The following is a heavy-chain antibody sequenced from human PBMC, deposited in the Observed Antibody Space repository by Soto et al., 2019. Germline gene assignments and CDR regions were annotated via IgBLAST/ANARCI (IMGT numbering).Heavy chain of an antibody. D-gene: IGHD2-2*01. CDR2: ISYDGSNK. J-gene: IGHJ6*02. CDR1: GFTFSSYA. V-gene: IGHV3-30-3*01. Sequence: GGSLRLSCAASGFTFSSYAMHWVRQATGKGLEWVAVISYDGSNKYYADSVKGRFTISRDNSKNTLYLQMNSLRAEDAAVYYGARSHCSSTSCSPYYYYGMDVWGQGTTVTVSS. CDR3: ARSHCSSTSCSPYYYYGMDV.